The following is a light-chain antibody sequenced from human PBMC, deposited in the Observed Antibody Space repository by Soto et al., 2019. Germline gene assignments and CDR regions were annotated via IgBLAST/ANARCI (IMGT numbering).Light chain of an antibody. J-gene: IGKJ1*01. Sequence: DIQMTQSPSSLSASVGDRVTITCRASQGIGTYLAWYQQKPGKVPKLLIYAASTLQSGVPSRFSGSGSGTDFTLTISSLEPEEVATYYCQKYNSAPWTFGQGTKVEIK. CDR1: QGIGTY. CDR2: AAS. V-gene: IGKV1-27*01. CDR3: QKYNSAPWT.